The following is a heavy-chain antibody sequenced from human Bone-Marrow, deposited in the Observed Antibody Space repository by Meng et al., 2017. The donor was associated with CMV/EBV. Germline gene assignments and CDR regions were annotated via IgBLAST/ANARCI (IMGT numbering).Heavy chain of an antibody. V-gene: IGHV4-39*07. CDR2: IYYSGST. D-gene: IGHD2-2*01. Sequence: ESLKISCAASGFTFSSFGFHWVRQAPGKGLEWIGSIYYSGSTYYNPSLKSRVTISVATSKNQFSLKLSSVTAADTAVHYCASLKYGRDYYYYYGMDVWGQGTTVTVSS. CDR3: ASLKYGRDYYYYYGMDV. J-gene: IGHJ6*02. CDR1: GFTFSSFGF.